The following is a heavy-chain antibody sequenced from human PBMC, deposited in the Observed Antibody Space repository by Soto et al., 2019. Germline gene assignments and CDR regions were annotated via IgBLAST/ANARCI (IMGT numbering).Heavy chain of an antibody. V-gene: IGHV1-18*01. J-gene: IGHJ6*04. CDR2: ISAYNGNT. CDR1: GYTFTSYG. CDR3: ASAWERGGEVLDDHGMDV. D-gene: IGHD2-8*02. Sequence: ASVKVSCKASGYTFTSYGISWVRQAPGQGLEWTGWISAYNGNTNYAQKLQGRVTMTTDTSTSTAYMELRSLRSDDTAVYYCASAWERGGEVLDDHGMDVWGEGTTVTVGS.